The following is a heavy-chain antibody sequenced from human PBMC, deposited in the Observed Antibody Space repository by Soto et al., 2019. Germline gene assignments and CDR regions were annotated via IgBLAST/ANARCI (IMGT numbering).Heavy chain of an antibody. CDR1: GFTFSGYG. V-gene: IGHV3-33*01. D-gene: IGHD4-17*01. CDR3: ARGTVHFDY. J-gene: IGHJ4*02. CDR2: VWYDGNNK. Sequence: QVQLVESGGGVVQPGRSLRLSCAASGFTFSGYGIHWVRQAPGKGLEWVAVVWYDGNNKFYADSVKGRFTISRDNSKNTLYLQMNSLRVEDTAVYYCARGTVHFDYWGQGTLVTVSS.